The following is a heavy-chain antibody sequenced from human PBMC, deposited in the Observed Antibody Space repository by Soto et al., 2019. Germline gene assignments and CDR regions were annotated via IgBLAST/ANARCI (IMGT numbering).Heavy chain of an antibody. J-gene: IGHJ4*02. V-gene: IGHV4-31*03. D-gene: IGHD5-12*01. CDR3: ARDGKSGFFDY. Sequence: TLSLTCTVSGGSISSGGYHWSWIRQHPGKGLEWIGYIYYSGSTYYNPSLKSRVTISVDTSKNQFSLKLSSVTAADTAVYYCARDGKSGFFDYWGQGTLVNVSS. CDR2: IYYSGST. CDR1: GGSISSGGYH.